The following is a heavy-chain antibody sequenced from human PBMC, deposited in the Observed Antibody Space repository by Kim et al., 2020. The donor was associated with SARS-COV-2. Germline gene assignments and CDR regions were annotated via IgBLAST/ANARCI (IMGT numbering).Heavy chain of an antibody. CDR3: AREGHRLTMVLGGYYGMDV. CDR1: GFTFSSYS. J-gene: IGHJ6*02. Sequence: GGSLRLSCAASGFTFSSYSMNWVRQAPGKGLEWVSSISSSSSSYIYYADSVKGRFTISRDNAKNSLYLQMNSLRAEDTAVYYCAREGHRLTMVLGGYYGMDVWGQGTTVTVSS. D-gene: IGHD3-10*01. CDR2: ISSSSSSYI. V-gene: IGHV3-21*01.